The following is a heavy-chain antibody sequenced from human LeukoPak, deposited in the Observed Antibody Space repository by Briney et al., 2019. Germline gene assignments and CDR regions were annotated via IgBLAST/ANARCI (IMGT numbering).Heavy chain of an antibody. V-gene: IGHV4-4*09. J-gene: IGHJ3*02. CDR1: GGSITNYY. CDR2: IYSSGNT. D-gene: IGHD3-10*01. Sequence: SETLSLTCSLSGGSITNYYWSWIRQPPGKGLEWIAWIYSSGNTEYNPSLKRRVTISLGTSKKKFSLRLTSVTASDSAVYYCARTGEYSGSGPSWAFYIWGQGTMVTVSS. CDR3: ARTGEYSGSGPSWAFYI.